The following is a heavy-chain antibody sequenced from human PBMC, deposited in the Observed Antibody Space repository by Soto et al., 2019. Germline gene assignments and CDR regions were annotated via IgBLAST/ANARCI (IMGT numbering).Heavy chain of an antibody. J-gene: IGHJ3*02. CDR1: VFTFSSYA. CDR3: ATLAYCGGDCYSAAFDI. CDR2: ISYDGSNK. V-gene: IGHV3-30-3*01. Sequence: QVQLVESGGGVVQPGRSLRLSCAASVFTFSSYAMHWVRQAPGKGLEWVAVISYDGSNKYYADSVKGRFTISRDNSKNTLYLQMNSLRAEDTAVYYCATLAYCGGDCYSAAFDIWGQGTMVTVSS. D-gene: IGHD2-21*02.